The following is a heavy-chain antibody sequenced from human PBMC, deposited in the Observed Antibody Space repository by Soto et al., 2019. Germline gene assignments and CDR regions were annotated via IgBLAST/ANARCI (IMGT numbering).Heavy chain of an antibody. Sequence: PSETLSLTCAVSGYSISSGYYCGWIRQPPGKGLEWIGSIYHSGSTYYNPSLKSRVTISVDTSKNQFSLKLSSVTAADTAVYYCATSVITNTDFDYWGQGTLVTVSS. V-gene: IGHV4-38-2*01. CDR2: IYHSGST. J-gene: IGHJ4*02. CDR3: ATSVITNTDFDY. D-gene: IGHD2-8*01. CDR1: GYSISSGYY.